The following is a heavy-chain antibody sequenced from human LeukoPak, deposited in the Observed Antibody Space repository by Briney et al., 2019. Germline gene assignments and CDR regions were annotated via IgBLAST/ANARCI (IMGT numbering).Heavy chain of an antibody. CDR3: ARFHYKAAFDI. D-gene: IGHD4-11*01. CDR1: GDSLSKYF. J-gene: IGHJ3*02. CDR2: IHYSGST. Sequence: SETLSLTCSVSGDSLSKYFWSWIRQSPGKGLEWIGYIHYSGSTNYNPSLKNRVTMSVDTSKNQFSLKLNSVTAAATAVYYCARFHYKAAFDIWGQGTMVTVSS. V-gene: IGHV4-59*01.